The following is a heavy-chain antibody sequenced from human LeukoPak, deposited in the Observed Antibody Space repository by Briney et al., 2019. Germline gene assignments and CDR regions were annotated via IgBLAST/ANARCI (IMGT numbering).Heavy chain of an antibody. CDR1: GGSFSGYY. D-gene: IGHD6-13*01. V-gene: IGHV4-34*01. CDR3: ARGLVWAAAGFYYFDY. CDR2: INHSGST. J-gene: IGHJ4*02. Sequence: SETLSLTCAVYGGSFSGYYWSWIRQPPGKGLEWIGEINHSGSTNYNPSLKSRVTISVDTSKNQFSLKLSSVTAADTAVYHCARGLVWAAAGFYYFDYWGQGTLVTVSS.